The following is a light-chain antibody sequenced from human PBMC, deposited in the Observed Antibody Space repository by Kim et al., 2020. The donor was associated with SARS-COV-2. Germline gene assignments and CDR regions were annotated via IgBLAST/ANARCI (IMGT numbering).Light chain of an antibody. J-gene: IGKJ1*01. CDR1: QSVVSSY. Sequence: SPRERATLSCRARQSVVSSYFAWYQQKPGQAPRLLIYGASSRATCIPDRFSGSGSETDFTLTISRLEPEDFAVYYCQQYGSSSWTFGQGTKVDI. CDR2: GAS. CDR3: QQYGSSSWT. V-gene: IGKV3-20*01.